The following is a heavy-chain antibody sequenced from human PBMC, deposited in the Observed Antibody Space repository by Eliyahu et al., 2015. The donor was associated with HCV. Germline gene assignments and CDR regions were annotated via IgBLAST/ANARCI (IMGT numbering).Heavy chain of an antibody. D-gene: IGHD3-22*01. J-gene: IGHJ4*02. V-gene: IGHV3-15*04. CDR2: IESKTTGGTT. CDR3: TADYFDSGGFYYIDH. Sequence: EVQLVXSGGXLVRPGRSLXLSCAXSGXNFFTARMSWXRQAPGKGLEWVGQIESKTTGGTTAYAAPVKGRFTVSRDDLNNTVYLQMNSLKTEDTAVYYCTADYFDSGGFYYIDHWGQGTLVTVSS. CDR1: GXNFFTAR.